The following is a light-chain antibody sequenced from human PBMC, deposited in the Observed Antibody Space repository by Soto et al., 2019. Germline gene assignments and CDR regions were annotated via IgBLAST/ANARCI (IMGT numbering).Light chain of an antibody. Sequence: QSVLTQPPSVSGAPGKRVTISRTGSSSNIGAGYDVHWYQQLPGTAPKLLIYGNSNRPSGVPDRFSGSKSGTSASLAITGLQAEDEADYYCQSDDSSLSGAVFGGGTKLTVL. J-gene: IGLJ2*01. CDR1: SSNIGAGYD. V-gene: IGLV1-40*01. CDR3: QSDDSSLSGAV. CDR2: GNS.